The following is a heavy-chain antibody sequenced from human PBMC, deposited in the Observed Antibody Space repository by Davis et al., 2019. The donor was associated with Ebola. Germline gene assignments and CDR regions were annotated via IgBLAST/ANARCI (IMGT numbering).Heavy chain of an antibody. Sequence: GESLKISCAASGFTFSSYEMNWVRQAPGKGLEWVSYISSSGSTIYYADSVKGRFTISRDNAKNSLYLQMNSLRAEDTAVYYCSLTTGTDDYGDYVSLDYWGQGTLVTVSS. V-gene: IGHV3-48*03. D-gene: IGHD4-17*01. J-gene: IGHJ4*02. CDR1: GFTFSSYE. CDR3: SLTTGTDDYGDYVSLDY. CDR2: ISSSGSTI.